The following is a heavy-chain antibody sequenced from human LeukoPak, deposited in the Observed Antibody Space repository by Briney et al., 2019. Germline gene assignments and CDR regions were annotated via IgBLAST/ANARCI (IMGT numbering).Heavy chain of an antibody. V-gene: IGHV3-30-3*01. J-gene: IGHJ1*01. CDR2: ISYDGSNK. Sequence: QSGGSLRLSCAASGFTFSSYAMHWVRQAPGKGLEWVAVISYDGSNKYYADSVKGRFTISRDNSKNTLYLQMNSLRAEDTAVYYCARDGVAAAGPTVYFQHWGQGTLVTVSS. CDR3: ARDGVAAAGPTVYFQH. D-gene: IGHD6-13*01. CDR1: GFTFSSYA.